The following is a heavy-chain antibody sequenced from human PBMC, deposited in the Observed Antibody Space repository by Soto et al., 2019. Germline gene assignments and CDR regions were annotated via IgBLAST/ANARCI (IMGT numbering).Heavy chain of an antibody. CDR3: ARDYDFWSGPDY. CDR1: GFTFSSYA. Sequence: QVQLVESGGGVVQPGRSLRLSCAASGFTFSSYAMHWVRQAPGKGLEWVAVISYDGSNKYYADSVKGRFIISRDNSKNTLYLQMNSLRAEDTAVYYCARDYDFWSGPDYWGQGTLVTVSS. J-gene: IGHJ4*02. V-gene: IGHV3-30-3*01. CDR2: ISYDGSNK. D-gene: IGHD3-3*01.